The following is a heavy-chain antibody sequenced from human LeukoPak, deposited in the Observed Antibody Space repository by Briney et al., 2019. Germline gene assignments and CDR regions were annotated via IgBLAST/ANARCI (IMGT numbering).Heavy chain of an antibody. CDR1: GGSISSYY. D-gene: IGHD3-3*01. CDR2: IYYSGST. Sequence: SETLSLTCTVSGGSISSYYWSWIRQPPGKGLEWIGYIYYSGSTNYNPSLKSRVTISVDTSKNQFSLKLSSVTAADTAVYYCARAPFRVAYWGQGTLVTVSS. V-gene: IGHV4-59*01. J-gene: IGHJ4*02. CDR3: ARAPFRVAY.